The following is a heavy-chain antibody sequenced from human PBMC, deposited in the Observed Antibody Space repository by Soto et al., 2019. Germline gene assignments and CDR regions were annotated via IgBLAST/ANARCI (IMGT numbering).Heavy chain of an antibody. Sequence: SETLSLTCTVSGGSISNINCYWGWVRQPPGKGLEWIGRFFDSGGTYYNPSLKSRAIISVDTSKKQFSLKMSSVTAADTAIYYCARHGEHSSNGRFYXWGQGTLVTVSX. CDR3: ARHGEHSSNGRFYX. D-gene: IGHD6-13*01. CDR1: GGSISNINCY. V-gene: IGHV4-39*01. CDR2: FFDSGGT. J-gene: IGHJ5*02.